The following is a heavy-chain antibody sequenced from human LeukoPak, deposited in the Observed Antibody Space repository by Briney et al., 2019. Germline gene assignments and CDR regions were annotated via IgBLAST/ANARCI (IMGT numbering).Heavy chain of an antibody. CDR2: IRSKAYGGTT. V-gene: IGHV3-49*04. CDR1: GFTFGVYA. J-gene: IGHJ4*02. D-gene: IGHD6-19*01. Sequence: PGGSLRLSCTASGFTFGVYAMSWVRQAPGKGLEWVGFIRSKAYGGTTEYAASVKGRFTISRDDSKSIAYLQMNSLKTEDTAVYYCTKVAASSGWYYFDYWGQGTLVTVSS. CDR3: TKVAASSGWYYFDY.